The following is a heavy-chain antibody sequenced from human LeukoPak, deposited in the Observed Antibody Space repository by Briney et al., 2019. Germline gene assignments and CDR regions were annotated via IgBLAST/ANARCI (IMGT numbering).Heavy chain of an antibody. CDR3: ARGRWNFDY. D-gene: IGHD3-16*02. CDR2: MNPNSGNT. CDR1: GYILIKLS. V-gene: IGHV1-8*01. Sequence: ASVKVSCKVSGYILIKLSMHWVRQATGQGLEWMGWMNPNSGNTGYAQKFQGRVTMTRNTSISTAYMELSSLRSEDTAVYYCARGRWNFDYWGQGTLVTVSS. J-gene: IGHJ4*02.